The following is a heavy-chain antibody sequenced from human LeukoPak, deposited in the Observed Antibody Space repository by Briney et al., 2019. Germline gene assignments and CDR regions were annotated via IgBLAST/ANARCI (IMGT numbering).Heavy chain of an antibody. V-gene: IGHV4-39*07. J-gene: IGHJ4*02. CDR2: IYYSGST. D-gene: IGHD5-12*01. CDR3: ARTYSGYGGGDY. CDR1: VGSISSSSYY. Sequence: SETLSLTCTVSVGSISSSSYYWGWIRQPPGKGLEWIGSIYYSGSTYYNPSLKSRVTISVDTSKNQFSLKLSSVTAADTAVYYCARTYSGYGGGDYWGQGTLVTVSS.